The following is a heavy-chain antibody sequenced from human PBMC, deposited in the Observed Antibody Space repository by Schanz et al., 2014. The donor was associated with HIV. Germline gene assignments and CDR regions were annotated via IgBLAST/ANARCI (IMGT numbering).Heavy chain of an antibody. D-gene: IGHD3-22*01. J-gene: IGHJ4*02. CDR1: GFSFSNYG. Sequence: QVQLVESGGGVVQPGRSLRLSCAASGFSFSNYGMHWVRQAPGKGLEWVAVISYDGSNKHYADSVKGRFTISRDNSKNTLSLQMTALRTEDTAVYYCAKPEYDSRGNSQSHFDYWGQGTLVTVSS. CDR2: ISYDGSNK. V-gene: IGHV3-30*18. CDR3: AKPEYDSRGNSQSHFDY.